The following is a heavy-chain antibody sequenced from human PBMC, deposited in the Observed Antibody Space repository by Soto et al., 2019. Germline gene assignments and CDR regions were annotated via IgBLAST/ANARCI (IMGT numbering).Heavy chain of an antibody. J-gene: IGHJ5*02. CDR3: AREDSSSWLNWFDP. CDR2: ISSSSYI. V-gene: IGHV3-21*01. D-gene: IGHD6-13*01. Sequence: GGALRLSCAASGFTFSSYSMNRVRQAPGKGLEWVSSISSSSYIYYADSVKGRFTISRDNAKNSLYLQMNSLRAEDTAVYYCAREDSSSWLNWFDPWGQGTLVTV. CDR1: GFTFSSYS.